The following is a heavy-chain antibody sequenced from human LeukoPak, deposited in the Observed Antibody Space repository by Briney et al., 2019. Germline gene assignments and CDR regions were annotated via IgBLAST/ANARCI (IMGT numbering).Heavy chain of an antibody. CDR1: GYTFTSYD. Sequence: ASVKVSCKASGYTFTSYDINWVRQATGQGLEWMGWMNPNSGNTDYAQKFQGRVTMTRNTSISTAYMELSSLRSEDTAVYSCARGVHYYDSSGYTILFDYWGQGTLVTVSS. V-gene: IGHV1-8*01. D-gene: IGHD3-22*01. CDR2: MNPNSGNT. CDR3: ARGVHYYDSSGYTILFDY. J-gene: IGHJ4*02.